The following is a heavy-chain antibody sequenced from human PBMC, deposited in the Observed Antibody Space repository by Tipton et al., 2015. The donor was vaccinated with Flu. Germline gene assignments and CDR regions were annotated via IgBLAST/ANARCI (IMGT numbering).Heavy chain of an antibody. CDR1: GGSISSYY. D-gene: IGHD1-26*01. J-gene: IGHJ1*01. CDR3: ARYGTYDGSRYFQH. CDR2: IYYSGST. Sequence: TLSLTCTVSGGSISSYYWSWIRQPPGKGLEWIGYIYYSGSTNYNPSLKSRVTISVDTSKNQFSLKLSSVTAADTAVSYCARYGTYDGSRYFQHWGQGTLVTVSS. V-gene: IGHV4-59*01.